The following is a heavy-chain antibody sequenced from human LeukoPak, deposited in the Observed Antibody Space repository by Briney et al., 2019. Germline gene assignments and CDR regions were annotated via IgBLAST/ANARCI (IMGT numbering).Heavy chain of an antibody. V-gene: IGHV1-46*02. CDR3: ARGGRWGYSFDY. CDR2: INPNDDST. Sequence: ASVKVSCKASGYTFNNYDMHWVRQAPGQGLEWMGIINPNDDSTSYAQKFQGRVTMTRDTSTSTVYVELSSLRSDDTAVYYCARGGRWGYSFDYWGQGTLVTVSS. CDR1: GYTFNNYD. D-gene: IGHD5-18*01. J-gene: IGHJ4*02.